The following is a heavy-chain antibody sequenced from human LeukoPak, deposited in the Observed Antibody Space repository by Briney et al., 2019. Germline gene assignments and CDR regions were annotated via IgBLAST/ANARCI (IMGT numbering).Heavy chain of an antibody. J-gene: IGHJ4*02. V-gene: IGHV3-53*01. CDR3: ASIKVAVAGSGA. CDR2: IYSGGST. Sequence: GGSLRLSCAASGFTVSSNYMSWVRQAPGKGLEWVSVIYSGGSTYYADSVKGRFTISRDNSKNTLYLQMNSLRAEDTAVYYCASIKVAVAGSGAWGQGTLVIVSS. D-gene: IGHD6-19*01. CDR1: GFTVSSNY.